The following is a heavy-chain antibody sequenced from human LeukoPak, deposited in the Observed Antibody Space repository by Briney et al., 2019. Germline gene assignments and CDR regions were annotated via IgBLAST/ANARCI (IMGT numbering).Heavy chain of an antibody. CDR1: GFTFSDAW. V-gene: IGHV3-15*01. CDR3: TASYASGKSCFDY. CDR2: VKSKTAGGAT. J-gene: IGHJ4*02. D-gene: IGHD3-10*01. Sequence: PGGSLRLSCAASGFTFSDAWMSWVRQAPGKGLEWLGRVKSKTAGGATDYVAPVKGRFTIARDDSKNTLYVHMNSLKTEDTAVYYCTASYASGKSCFDYWGQGILATVSS.